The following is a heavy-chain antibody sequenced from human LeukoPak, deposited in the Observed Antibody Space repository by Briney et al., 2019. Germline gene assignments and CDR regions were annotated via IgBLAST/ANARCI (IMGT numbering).Heavy chain of an antibody. V-gene: IGHV4-39*02. Sequence: SETLSLTCSVSGGSISGRRYYWGWIRQPPGRGLEWIGSIHYDGATYYNPSLKSRVTMSVDTSKNQVSLKLRSGTAADTAVYYCARDMMDSSGPNAFDIWGQGTMVTVSS. CDR2: IHYDGAT. CDR3: ARDMMDSSGPNAFDI. J-gene: IGHJ3*02. CDR1: GGSISGRRYY. D-gene: IGHD3-22*01.